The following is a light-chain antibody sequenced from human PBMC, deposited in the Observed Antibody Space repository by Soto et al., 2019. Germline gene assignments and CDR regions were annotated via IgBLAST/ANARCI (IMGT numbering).Light chain of an antibody. CDR2: AAS. CDR3: QQYGLSPRT. V-gene: IGKV3-20*01. Sequence: EIVLTQSPGTLSLSPGERATLSCRASQSVSSSYLAWYQQKPGQAPRLFLYAASTRATGLPDRLSGSGSGTDFTLTISSLEPEDFAVYYCQQYGLSPRTFGRGTKGEIK. CDR1: QSVSSSY. J-gene: IGKJ1*01.